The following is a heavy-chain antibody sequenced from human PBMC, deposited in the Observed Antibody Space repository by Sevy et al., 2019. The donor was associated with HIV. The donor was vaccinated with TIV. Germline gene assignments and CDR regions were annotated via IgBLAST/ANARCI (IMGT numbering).Heavy chain of an antibody. CDR3: AKDSPSYYDFWSGYYTGMDV. J-gene: IGHJ6*02. D-gene: IGHD3-3*01. CDR2: ISGSGGST. Sequence: GGSLRLSCAASGFTFSSYAMSWVRQAPGKGLEWVSAISGSGGSTYYADSVKGRFTISTDNSKNTLYLQMNSLRAEDTAVYYCAKDSPSYYDFWSGYYTGMDVWGQGTTVTVSS. V-gene: IGHV3-23*01. CDR1: GFTFSSYA.